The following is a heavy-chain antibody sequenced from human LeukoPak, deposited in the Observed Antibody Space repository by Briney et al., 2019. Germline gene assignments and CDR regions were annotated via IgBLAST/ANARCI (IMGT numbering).Heavy chain of an antibody. V-gene: IGHV1-18*01. Sequence: ASVKVSCKASGYTFTSYGISWVRQAPGQGLEWMGWISAYNGNTNYAQKLQGRVTITADESTSTAYMELSSLRSEDTAVYYCAREPQGYTPDYYYYGMDVWGQGTTVTVSS. J-gene: IGHJ6*02. D-gene: IGHD3-16*02. CDR3: AREPQGYTPDYYYYGMDV. CDR2: ISAYNGNT. CDR1: GYTFTSYG.